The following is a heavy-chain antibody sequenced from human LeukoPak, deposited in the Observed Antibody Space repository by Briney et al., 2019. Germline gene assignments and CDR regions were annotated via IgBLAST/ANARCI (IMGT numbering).Heavy chain of an antibody. J-gene: IGHJ4*02. Sequence: SETLSLTCAVYGGSFSGYYWSWIRQPPGKGLEWIGEINHSGSTNYNPSLKSRVTISVDTSKNQFSLELSSVTAADTAVYYCARNGAGLDYWGQGILVTVSS. D-gene: IGHD1-26*01. CDR2: INHSGST. V-gene: IGHV4-34*01. CDR3: ARNGAGLDY. CDR1: GGSFSGYY.